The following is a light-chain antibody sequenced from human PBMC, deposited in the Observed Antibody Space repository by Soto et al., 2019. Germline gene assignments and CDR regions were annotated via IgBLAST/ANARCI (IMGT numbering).Light chain of an antibody. V-gene: IGKV3-11*01. CDR3: QQRATWPWT. J-gene: IGKJ1*01. CDR1: QSIDIY. CDR2: DTS. Sequence: IVWTQSPATLSFSPGEEATLSCRASQSIDIYLAWYQQKSGQSPRLLIYDTSNRAPGIPDRFSGSASGTDFTLTISSLEPEDFAVYYCQQRATWPWTFGQGTTVEIK.